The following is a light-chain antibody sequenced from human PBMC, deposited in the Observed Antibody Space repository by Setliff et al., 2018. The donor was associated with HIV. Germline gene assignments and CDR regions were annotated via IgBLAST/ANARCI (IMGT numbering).Light chain of an antibody. CDR1: KIGRKS. CDR3: QVWDNNGDFYV. J-gene: IGLJ1*01. Sequence: ELTQPPSVSVAPGKTAIITCGGSKIGRKSVHGYQQKPGQAPVLVVYDDSDQPSKISERFSGSKSGNMATLTINRVEAGDEGDYYCQVWDNNGDFYVFGSGTKVTVL. CDR2: DDS. V-gene: IGLV3-21*03.